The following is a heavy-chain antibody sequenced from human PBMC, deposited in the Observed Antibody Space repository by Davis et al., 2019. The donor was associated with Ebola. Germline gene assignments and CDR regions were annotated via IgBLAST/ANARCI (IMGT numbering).Heavy chain of an antibody. CDR3: ARDKGTIFGVVTTSFGMDV. Sequence: GESLKISCAASGFTFSSYWMHWVRQAPGKGLVWVSRINSDGSSTSYADSVKGRFTISRDNAKNTLYLQMNSLGAEDTAVYYCARDKGTIFGVVTTSFGMDVWGQGTTVTVSS. J-gene: IGHJ6*02. D-gene: IGHD3-3*01. CDR1: GFTFSSYW. CDR2: INSDGSST. V-gene: IGHV3-74*01.